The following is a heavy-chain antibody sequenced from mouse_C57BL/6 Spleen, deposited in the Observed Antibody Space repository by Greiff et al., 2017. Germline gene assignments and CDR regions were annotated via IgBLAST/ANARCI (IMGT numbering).Heavy chain of an antibody. V-gene: IGHV1-55*01. CDR3: ARRHYGSSPYAMDY. CDR2: IYPGSGST. Sequence: QVHVKQPGAELVKPGASVKLSCKASGYTFTSYWITWVKQRPGQGLEWIGDIYPGSGSTNYNEKFKSKATLTVDTSSSTAYMQLSSLTSEDSAVYYCARRHYGSSPYAMDYWGQGTSVTVSS. J-gene: IGHJ4*01. D-gene: IGHD1-1*01. CDR1: GYTFTSYW.